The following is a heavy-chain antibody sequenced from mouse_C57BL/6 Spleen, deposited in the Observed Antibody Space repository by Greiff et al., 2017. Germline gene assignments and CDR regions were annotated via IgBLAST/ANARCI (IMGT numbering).Heavy chain of an antibody. CDR3: TRVGGNLFAY. V-gene: IGHV1-15*01. CDR2: IDPETGGT. Sequence: VQLQQSGAELVRPGASVTLSCKASGYTFTDYEMHWVKQTPVHGLEWIGAIDPETGGTAYNQKFKGEAILTADKSSSTAYMELRSLTSEDSAVYYCTRVGGNLFAYWGQGTLVTVSA. D-gene: IGHD2-1*01. J-gene: IGHJ3*01. CDR1: GYTFTDYE.